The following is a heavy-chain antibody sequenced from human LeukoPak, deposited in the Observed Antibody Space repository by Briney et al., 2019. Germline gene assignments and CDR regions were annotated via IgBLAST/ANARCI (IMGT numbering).Heavy chain of an antibody. V-gene: IGHV3-21*01. D-gene: IGHD1-7*01. Sequence: PGGSLRLSCAASGFIFSSYSMNWVRQAPGKGLEWVSSLSSSGSYIYYADSVKGRFTISRDNAKNSLYLQMNSLRAEDTAVYYCARALKLTGTHYAMDVWGQGTTVTVSS. CDR2: LSSSGSYI. CDR1: GFIFSSYS. J-gene: IGHJ6*02. CDR3: ARALKLTGTHYAMDV.